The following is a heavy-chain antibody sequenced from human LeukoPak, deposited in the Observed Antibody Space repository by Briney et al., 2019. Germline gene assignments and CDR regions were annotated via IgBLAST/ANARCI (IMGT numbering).Heavy chain of an antibody. Sequence: SGGSLRLSCAASGFTFSSYEMNWVRQAPGKGLGWVSAISGSGGSTYYADSVKGRFTISRDNSKNTLYLQMNSLRAEDTAVYYCAKGREFTMIVVVPDYWGQGTLVTVSS. CDR2: ISGSGGST. V-gene: IGHV3-23*01. D-gene: IGHD3-22*01. CDR1: GFTFSSYE. CDR3: AKGREFTMIVVVPDY. J-gene: IGHJ4*02.